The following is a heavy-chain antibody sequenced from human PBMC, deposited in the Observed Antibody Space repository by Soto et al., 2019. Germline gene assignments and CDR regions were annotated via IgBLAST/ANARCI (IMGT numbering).Heavy chain of an antibody. D-gene: IGHD3-9*01. CDR3: ARAQLRYFDWLSGPLGY. CDR1: GGSISSYY. J-gene: IGHJ4*02. Sequence: PSETLSLTCSVSGGSISSYYWSWIRQPPGKGLEWIGEINHSGSTNYNPSLKSRVTISVDTSKNQFSLKLSSVTAADTAVYYCARAQLRYFDWLSGPLGYWGQGTLVTVSS. V-gene: IGHV4-34*01. CDR2: INHSGST.